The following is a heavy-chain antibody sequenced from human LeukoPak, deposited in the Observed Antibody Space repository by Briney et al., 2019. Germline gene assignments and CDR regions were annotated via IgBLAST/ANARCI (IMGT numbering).Heavy chain of an antibody. V-gene: IGHV1-69*13. CDR3: AKEKEKQQLVPHVGWFDP. Sequence: SVKVSCTASGGTFSSYAISWVRQAPGQGLEWMGGIIPIFGTANYAQKFQGRVTITADESTSTAYMELSSLRSEDTAVYYCAKEKEKQQLVPHVGWFDPWGQGTLVTVSS. CDR2: IIPIFGTA. J-gene: IGHJ5*02. CDR1: GGTFSSYA. D-gene: IGHD6-13*01.